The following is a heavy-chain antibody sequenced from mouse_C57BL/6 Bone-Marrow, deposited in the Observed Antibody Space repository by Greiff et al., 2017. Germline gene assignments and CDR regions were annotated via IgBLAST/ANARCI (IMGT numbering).Heavy chain of an antibody. J-gene: IGHJ4*01. CDR1: GYTFTSYW. Sequence: QVQLQQPGAELVKPGASVKLSCKASGYTFTSYWMQWVKQRPGQGLEWIGEIDPSDSYTNYNQKFKGKATLTVDTSSSTAYMQLSSLTSEDSAVYYCARYYDVNYYAMDYWGQGTSVTVSS. V-gene: IGHV1-50*01. CDR2: IDPSDSYT. D-gene: IGHD2-4*01. CDR3: ARYYDVNYYAMDY.